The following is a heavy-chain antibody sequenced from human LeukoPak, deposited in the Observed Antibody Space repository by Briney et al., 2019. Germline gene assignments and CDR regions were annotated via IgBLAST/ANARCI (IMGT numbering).Heavy chain of an antibody. CDR3: AKRSPVTELDY. Sequence: GGSLRLSCAVSGFTFSDYAMAWVRQAPGKGLEWVSGISGSGGTTYYADSVRGRFTISRDNSKNTLDLQMNSLRAEDTAVYYCAKRSPVTELDYWGQGTLVTVSS. J-gene: IGHJ4*02. CDR1: GFTFSDYA. CDR2: ISGSGGTT. D-gene: IGHD4-17*01. V-gene: IGHV3-23*01.